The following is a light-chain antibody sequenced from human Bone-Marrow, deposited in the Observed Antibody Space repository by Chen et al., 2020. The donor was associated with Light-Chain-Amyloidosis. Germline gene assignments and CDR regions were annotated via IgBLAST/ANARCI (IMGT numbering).Light chain of an antibody. V-gene: IGLV3-21*02. Sequence: SYVLTQPSSVSVAPGQTATIACGGNNIGSTSVHWYQQTPGQAPLLVVYDDSDRPSGIPERLSGTNCGNTATLTISRVEAGDEADYYCQVWDRGSDRPVFGGGTKLTVL. CDR1: NIGSTS. CDR2: DDS. J-gene: IGLJ3*02. CDR3: QVWDRGSDRPV.